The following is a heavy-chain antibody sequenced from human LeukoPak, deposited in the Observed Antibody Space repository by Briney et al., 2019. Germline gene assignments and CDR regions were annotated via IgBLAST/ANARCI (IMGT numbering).Heavy chain of an antibody. Sequence: PGGSLRLSCAASGFTFSNYWMSWVRQAPGQGLEWVANIKQDGSEKYYVDSVKGRFTISRDNSKNTLYLQMNSLRAEDTAVYYCARPRRMYGSGSYAFDIWGQGTMVTVSS. CDR1: GFTFSNYW. J-gene: IGHJ3*02. D-gene: IGHD3-10*01. CDR3: ARPRRMYGSGSYAFDI. V-gene: IGHV3-7*01. CDR2: IKQDGSEK.